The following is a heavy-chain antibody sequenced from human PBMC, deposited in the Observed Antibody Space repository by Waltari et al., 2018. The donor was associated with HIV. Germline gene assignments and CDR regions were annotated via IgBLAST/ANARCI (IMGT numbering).Heavy chain of an antibody. CDR2: ISVKSGDI. Sequence: EVQLVESGGGSVQPGRSLRLSCTASGITFDDYAMHWVRQPPGKGLEWVSGISVKSGDIADADSVKGRFTISRDNTKNFLFLQMNSVRVEDTALYYCVKDGASTIFGVLNGMDVWGQGTTVTVS. CDR3: VKDGASTIFGVLNGMDV. CDR1: GITFDDYA. D-gene: IGHD3-3*01. J-gene: IGHJ6*02. V-gene: IGHV3-9*01.